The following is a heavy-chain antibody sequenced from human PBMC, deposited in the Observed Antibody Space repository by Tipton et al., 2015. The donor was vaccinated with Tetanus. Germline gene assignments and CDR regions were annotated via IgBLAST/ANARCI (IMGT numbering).Heavy chain of an antibody. J-gene: IGHJ4*02. Sequence: LVKPTQTLSLTCTVSGGSISSGGYYWSWIRQHSGKCLEWVGDIYYSGSTYYNPSLKNRVTISVDTSKNQFSLKLNSVTAADSAVYFCARDQAGGARGWNNFDYWGQGTLVTVSS. CDR2: IYYSGST. V-gene: IGHV4-31*03. CDR1: GGSISSGGYY. CDR3: ARDQAGGARGWNNFDY. D-gene: IGHD1-26*01.